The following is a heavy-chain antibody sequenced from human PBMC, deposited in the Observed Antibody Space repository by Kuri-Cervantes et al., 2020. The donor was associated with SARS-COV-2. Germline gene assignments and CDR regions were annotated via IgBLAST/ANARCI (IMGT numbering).Heavy chain of an antibody. Sequence: LSLTCAASGFTFSSYSMNWVRQAPGKGLEWVSSISSSSSYIYYADSVKGRFTISRDNAENSLYLQMDSLRAEDTALYYCAKDRASRGPDAFDVWGQGTMVTVSS. CDR1: GFTFSSYS. CDR3: AKDRASRGPDAFDV. J-gene: IGHJ3*01. D-gene: IGHD3-10*01. V-gene: IGHV3-21*04. CDR2: ISSSSSYI.